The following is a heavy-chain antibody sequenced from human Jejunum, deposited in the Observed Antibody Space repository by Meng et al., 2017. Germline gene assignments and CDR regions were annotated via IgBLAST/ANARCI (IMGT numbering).Heavy chain of an antibody. CDR2: ISSSGGRT. Sequence: GESLKISCSASGFTFSSYVLKWVRQAPGKGLEWVSSISSSGGRTNYADSVKDRFTISRDNSRSTLYLQMNSLRDEDTAMYYCAKRGGTSFSDSRGYELDSWGQGTLVTVSS. V-gene: IGHV3-23*01. CDR1: GFTFSSYV. CDR3: AKRGGTSFSDSRGYELDS. D-gene: IGHD3-22*01. J-gene: IGHJ4*02.